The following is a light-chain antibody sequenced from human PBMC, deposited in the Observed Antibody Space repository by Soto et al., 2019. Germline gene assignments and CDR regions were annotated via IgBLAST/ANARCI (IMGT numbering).Light chain of an antibody. CDR1: SSDVGGYNY. Sequence: QSVLTQPASVSGSPGQSITISCTGTSSDVGGYNYVSWYQQHPGKAPKLMIYDVSNRPSGVSNRFSGSKSGNTASLTISGLQAEDEDDYYCSSYTSSSTVVFGGVTKLTVL. J-gene: IGLJ2*01. CDR2: DVS. V-gene: IGLV2-14*01. CDR3: SSYTSSSTVV.